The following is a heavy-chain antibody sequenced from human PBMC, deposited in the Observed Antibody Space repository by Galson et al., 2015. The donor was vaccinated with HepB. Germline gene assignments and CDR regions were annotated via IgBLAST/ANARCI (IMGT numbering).Heavy chain of an antibody. CDR1: GFIFNSYA. J-gene: IGHJ4*02. Sequence: SLRLSCAASGFIFNSYAMTWVRQAPGKGLEWVAVISYDGSNKYYADSVKGRFTISRDNSKNTLYLQMNSLRAEDTALYYCAKDPYLYSALAGTMAGFDYWGQGTLVTVSS. CDR3: AKDPYLYSALAGTMAGFDY. CDR2: ISYDGSNK. V-gene: IGHV3-30*04. D-gene: IGHD6-19*01.